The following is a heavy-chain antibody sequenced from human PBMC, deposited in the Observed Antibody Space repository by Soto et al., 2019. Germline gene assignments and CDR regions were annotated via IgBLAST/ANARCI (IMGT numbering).Heavy chain of an antibody. D-gene: IGHD5-18*01. Sequence: ASVKVSCKASGYTFTGYYMHWVRQAPGQGLEWMGWINPNSGGTNYAQKFQGRVSMTRDTSISTAYMELSRLRSDDTAVYYCARDIGYSYGYDAFDIWGQGTMVTVSS. J-gene: IGHJ3*02. CDR3: ARDIGYSYGYDAFDI. CDR2: INPNSGGT. CDR1: GYTFTGYY. V-gene: IGHV1-2*02.